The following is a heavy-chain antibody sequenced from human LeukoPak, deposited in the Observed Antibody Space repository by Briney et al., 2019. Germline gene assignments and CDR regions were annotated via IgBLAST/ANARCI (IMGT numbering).Heavy chain of an antibody. V-gene: IGHV3-21*01. CDR1: GFTFSSFS. J-gene: IGHJ4*02. CDR3: ARLRRNGDSGGFYYYYDS. D-gene: IGHD2-21*01. CDR2: INTVASYI. Sequence: GGSLRLSCAASGFTFSSFSINWVRQAPGKGLEWVSSINTVASYIYYADSVRGRFTISRDNAKNSRYLQMNSLRAEDTGVYYCARLRRNGDSGGFYYYYDSWGQGTLVTVSS.